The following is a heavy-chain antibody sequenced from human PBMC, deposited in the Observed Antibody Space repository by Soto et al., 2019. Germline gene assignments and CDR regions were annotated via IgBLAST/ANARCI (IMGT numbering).Heavy chain of an antibody. V-gene: IGHV1-69*06. Sequence: QVQLVRSGTEVKKPGSSVKVSCKASGGAFSSYTINWVRQAPGQGLEWMGGIIPIFGTANYAQKFQGRVTFTADTCTNTAFMELNSLRFNDTAVYYCSRDSIAAAGTNDWGQGTLVTVSS. CDR2: IIPIFGTA. D-gene: IGHD6-13*01. CDR1: GGAFSSYT. J-gene: IGHJ4*02. CDR3: SRDSIAAAGTND.